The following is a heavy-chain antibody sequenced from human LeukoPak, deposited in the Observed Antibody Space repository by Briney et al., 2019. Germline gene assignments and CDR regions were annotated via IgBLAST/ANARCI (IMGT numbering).Heavy chain of an antibody. J-gene: IGHJ6*02. CDR1: GGSISSYY. D-gene: IGHD6-13*01. V-gene: IGHV4-59*01. Sequence: SETLSLTCTVSGGSISSYYWSWIRQPPGKGLEWIGYIYYSGSTNYNPSLKSRVTISVDTSKNQFSLKLSSVTAADTAVYYCARALAAAGIGGYHYYYGMDVWGQGTTVTVSS. CDR2: IYYSGST. CDR3: ARALAAAGIGGYHYYYGMDV.